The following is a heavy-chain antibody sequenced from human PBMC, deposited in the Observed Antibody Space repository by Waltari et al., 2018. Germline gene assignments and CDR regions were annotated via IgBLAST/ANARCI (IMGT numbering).Heavy chain of an antibody. D-gene: IGHD2-21*02. Sequence: LVQSGAEVMKPGASVKVSCKVSRDAITEHYIHWVRRAPGQGLEWMGWINPNGGTTNYEQRYRGRITVTWDTSMTTSYMGLSGLRSDDTAVYYCAREYCGGDCRLFDYWGQGTLVTVSS. CDR1: RDAITEHY. CDR3: AREYCGGDCRLFDY. CDR2: INPNGGTT. V-gene: IGHV1-2*02. J-gene: IGHJ4*02.